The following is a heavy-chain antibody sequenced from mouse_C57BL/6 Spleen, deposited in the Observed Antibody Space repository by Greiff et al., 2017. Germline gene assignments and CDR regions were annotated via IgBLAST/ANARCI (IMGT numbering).Heavy chain of an antibody. Sequence: QVQLKQSGAELVRPGTSVKVSCKASGYAFTNYLIEWVKQRPGQGLEWIGVINPGSGGTNYNEKFKGKATLTADKSSSTAYMQLSSLTSEDSAVYFCARGAYYGSSHFDYWGQGTTLTVSS. V-gene: IGHV1-54*01. CDR3: ARGAYYGSSHFDY. D-gene: IGHD1-1*01. J-gene: IGHJ2*01. CDR2: INPGSGGT. CDR1: GYAFTNYL.